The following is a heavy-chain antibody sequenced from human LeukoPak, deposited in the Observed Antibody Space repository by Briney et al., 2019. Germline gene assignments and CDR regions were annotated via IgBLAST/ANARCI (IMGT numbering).Heavy chain of an antibody. CDR1: GFTFSSYA. J-gene: IGHJ4*02. V-gene: IGHV3-23*01. Sequence: PGGSLRLSCAASGFTFSSYAMGWVRQAPGEGMEWVSAISGSGGSTYYAYSVKGRFTISRDNSKNTLYLQMNSLRAEDTAVYYCAKDLSRHIVVVTALVDYWGQGTLVTVSS. CDR2: ISGSGGST. D-gene: IGHD2-21*02. CDR3: AKDLSRHIVVVTALVDY.